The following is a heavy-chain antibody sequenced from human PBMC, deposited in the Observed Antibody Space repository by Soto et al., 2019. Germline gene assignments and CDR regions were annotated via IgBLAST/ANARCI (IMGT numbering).Heavy chain of an antibody. CDR3: ARVRDGYNCYFDY. Sequence: PSETLSLTCTVSGGSISSGGYYWSWIRQHPGKGLEWIGYIYYSGSTYYNPSLKSRVTISVDTSKNQFSLKLSSVTAADTAVYYCARVRDGYNCYFDYWGQGTMVTVSS. V-gene: IGHV4-31*03. CDR1: GGSISSGGYY. D-gene: IGHD5-12*01. CDR2: IYYSGST. J-gene: IGHJ4*02.